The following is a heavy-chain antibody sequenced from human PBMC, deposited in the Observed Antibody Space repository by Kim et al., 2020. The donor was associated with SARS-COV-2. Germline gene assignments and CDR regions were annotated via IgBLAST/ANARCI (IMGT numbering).Heavy chain of an antibody. V-gene: IGHV3-74*01. D-gene: IGHD5-12*01. Sequence: GGSLRLSCVASGFTLSGYWMNWVRQAPGKGLVWVSRINSDRRRTNYADAVKGRFTVSRDNAKNTLYLQMNSLRAEDTAVYYCTRGSAGSGYGWWFDPWGQGALVTVS. J-gene: IGHJ5*02. CDR1: GFTLSGYW. CDR2: INSDRRRT. CDR3: TRGSAGSGYGWWFDP.